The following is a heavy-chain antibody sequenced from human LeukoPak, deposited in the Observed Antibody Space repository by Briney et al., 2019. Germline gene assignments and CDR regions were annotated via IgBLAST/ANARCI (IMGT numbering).Heavy chain of an antibody. D-gene: IGHD2-15*01. J-gene: IGHJ4*02. V-gene: IGHV1-2*02. CDR3: ARDKSPGYYYFDC. CDR1: GYTFTGYY. CDR2: INPNTGGT. Sequence: ASVKVSCKASGYTFTGYYMHWVRQAPGQGLEWMGWINPNTGGTNNAQKFQGRVTMTRDTSISTAYMELSSLRSDDTAVYYCARDKSPGYYYFDCWGQGTLVTVSP.